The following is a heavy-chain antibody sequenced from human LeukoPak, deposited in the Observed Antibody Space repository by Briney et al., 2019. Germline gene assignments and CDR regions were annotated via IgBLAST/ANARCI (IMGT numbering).Heavy chain of an antibody. D-gene: IGHD3-9*01. CDR1: GYTLTELS. V-gene: IGHV1-24*01. J-gene: IGHJ6*02. CDR3: ATGGVNILTGSLPYYYGMDV. CDR2: FDPEDGET. Sequence: ASVKVSCKVSGYTLTELSMHWVRQAPGKGLEWMGGFDPEDGETIYAQKFQGRVTMIEDTSTDTAYMELSSLRSEDTAVYYCATGGVNILTGSLPYYYGMDVWGQGTTVTVSS.